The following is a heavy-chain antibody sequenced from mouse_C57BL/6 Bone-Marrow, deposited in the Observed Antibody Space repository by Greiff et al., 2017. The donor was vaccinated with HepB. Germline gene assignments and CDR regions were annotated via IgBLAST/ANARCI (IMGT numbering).Heavy chain of an antibody. CDR1: GYAFSSSW. J-gene: IGHJ1*03. D-gene: IGHD1-1*01. Sequence: VQLQQSGPELVKPGASVKISCKASGYAFSSSWMNWVKQRPGKGLEWIGYINPSSGYTKYNQKFKDKATLTADKSSSTAYMQLSSLTSEDSAVYYCARFHYYGSSYDWYFDVWGTGTTVTVSS. CDR2: INPSSGYT. V-gene: IGHV1S26*01. CDR3: ARFHYYGSSYDWYFDV.